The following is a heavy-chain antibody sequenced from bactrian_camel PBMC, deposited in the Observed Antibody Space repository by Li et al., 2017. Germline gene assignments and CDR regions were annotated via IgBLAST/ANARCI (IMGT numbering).Heavy chain of an antibody. D-gene: IGHD2*01. CDR2: IYIGGGSGRI. Sequence: HVQLVESGGALVQPGGSLRLSCAASGYTDSSRCMAWFRQAPGKEREGVAGIYIGGGSGRIYYADSVKGRFTISKDNAKNTLYLQMDSLKPEDTAMYYCAAASSVYSSGGDLFWLARYAYWGQGTQVTVS. V-gene: IGHV3S1*01. CDR1: GYTDSSRC. CDR3: AAASSVYSSGGDLFWLARYAY. J-gene: IGHJ4*01.